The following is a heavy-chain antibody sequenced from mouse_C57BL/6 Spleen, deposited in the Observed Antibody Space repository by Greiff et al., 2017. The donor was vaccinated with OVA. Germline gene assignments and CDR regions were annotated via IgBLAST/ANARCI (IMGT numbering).Heavy chain of an antibody. V-gene: IGHV3-6*01. CDR3: AIYYYGYFDV. CDR2: ISYDGSN. D-gene: IGHD1-1*01. CDR1: GYSITSGYF. Sequence: EVQLQQSGPGLVKPSQSLSLTCSVTGYSITSGYFWNWIRQFPGNKLEWMGYISYDGSNNYNPSLKNRISITRVTSKTQFFLKLNSVTTEDTATYYCAIYYYGYFDVWGTGTTVTVSS. J-gene: IGHJ1*03.